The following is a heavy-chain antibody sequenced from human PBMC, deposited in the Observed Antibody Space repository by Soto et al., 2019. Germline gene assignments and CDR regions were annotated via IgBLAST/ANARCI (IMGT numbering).Heavy chain of an antibody. D-gene: IGHD4-4*01. J-gene: IGHJ6*03. V-gene: IGHV4-59*01. Sequence: QVPLQESGPGLVKPSETLSLTCTVSGGSISSYYWSWIRQPPGKGLEWIGYISYSGSTNYNPSLKSRVTISVDTSKNQFSLKLSSVTAADTAVYYCARAYIYYYYMDVWGKGTTVTVSS. CDR2: ISYSGST. CDR1: GGSISSYY. CDR3: ARAYIYYYYMDV.